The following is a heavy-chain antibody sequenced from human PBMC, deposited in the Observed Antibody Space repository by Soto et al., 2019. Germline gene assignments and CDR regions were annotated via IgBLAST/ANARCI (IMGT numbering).Heavy chain of an antibody. D-gene: IGHD6-6*01. CDR1: VGSISSYY. Sequence: PSETLSLTCTVSVGSISSYYWSWIRQPPGKGLEWIGYIYYSGSTNYNPSLKSRVTISVDTSKNQFSLKLSSVTAADTAVYYCARDTSSSQGYYYYGMDVRAQGTTVTVSS. CDR3: ARDTSSSQGYYYYGMDV. J-gene: IGHJ6*02. CDR2: IYYSGST. V-gene: IGHV4-59*12.